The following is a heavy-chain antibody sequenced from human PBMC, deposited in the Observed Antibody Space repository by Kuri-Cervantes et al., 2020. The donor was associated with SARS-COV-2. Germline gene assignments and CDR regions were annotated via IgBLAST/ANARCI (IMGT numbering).Heavy chain of an antibody. CDR2: IIPIFGTA. D-gene: IGHD6-25*01. J-gene: IGHJ6*02. CDR3: ARGRSYHPDSSGVYYYYYYGMDV. CDR1: GYTFTSYA. V-gene: IGHV1-69*13. Sequence: SVKVSCKASGYTFTSYAISWVRQAPGQGLEWMGGIIPIFGTANYAQKFQGRVTITADESTSTAYMEPSSLRSEDTAVYYCARGRSYHPDSSGVYYYYYYGMDVWGQGTTVTVSS.